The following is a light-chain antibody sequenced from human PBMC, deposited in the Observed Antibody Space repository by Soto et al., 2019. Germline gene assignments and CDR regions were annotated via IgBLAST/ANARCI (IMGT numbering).Light chain of an antibody. V-gene: IGKV3-11*01. CDR2: DAS. CDR1: QGVGSY. J-gene: IGKJ4*01. CDR3: QQRSDWPPGT. Sequence: ETVLTQFPATLSLSPGERATLSCRASQGVGSYLAWYQQKPGQAPRLLMYDASHRATDIPVRFSGSGSGTDFTLTISSLEPEDFAVYYCQQRSDWPPGTFGGGTKVEIK.